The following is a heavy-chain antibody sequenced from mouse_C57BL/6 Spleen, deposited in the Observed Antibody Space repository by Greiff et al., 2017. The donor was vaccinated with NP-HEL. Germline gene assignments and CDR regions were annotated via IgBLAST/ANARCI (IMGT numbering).Heavy chain of an antibody. Sequence: LQESGPGLVAPSQSLSITCTVSGFSLTSYAISWVRQPPGKGLEWLGVIWTGGGTNYNSALKSRLSISKDNSKSQVFLKMNSLQTDDTARYYCARIPFLYYSNWYFDVWGTGTTVTVSS. D-gene: IGHD2-5*01. CDR3: ARIPFLYYSNWYFDV. V-gene: IGHV2-9-1*01. J-gene: IGHJ1*03. CDR1: GFSLTSYA. CDR2: IWTGGGT.